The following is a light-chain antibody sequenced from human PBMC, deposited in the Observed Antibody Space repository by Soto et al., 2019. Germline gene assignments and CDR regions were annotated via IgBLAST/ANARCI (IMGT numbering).Light chain of an antibody. J-gene: IGLJ1*01. CDR2: MVS. CDR3: TSPTPGSLYV. V-gene: IGLV2-14*01. Sequence: QSVLTQPPSASGSPGQSVTISCTGSGSDVGFYNYVSWYQQHPGKVPKLLIYMVSNRPSGVSNRFSGSKSGNTASLTISGLQAEDEADYFCTSPTPGSLYVFGTGTKVTVL. CDR1: GSDVGFYNY.